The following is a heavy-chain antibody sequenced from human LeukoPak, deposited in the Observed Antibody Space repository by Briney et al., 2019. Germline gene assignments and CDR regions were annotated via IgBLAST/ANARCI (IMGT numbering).Heavy chain of an antibody. CDR3: AKDGGIAVAGTFDY. Sequence: GGSLRLSCAASGFTFSSYGMHWVRQAPGKGLEWVAVISYGGSNKYYADSVKGRFTISRDNSKNTLYLQMNSLRAEDTAVYYCAKDGGIAVAGTFDYWGQGTLVTVSS. CDR2: ISYGGSNK. J-gene: IGHJ4*02. D-gene: IGHD6-19*01. CDR1: GFTFSSYG. V-gene: IGHV3-30*18.